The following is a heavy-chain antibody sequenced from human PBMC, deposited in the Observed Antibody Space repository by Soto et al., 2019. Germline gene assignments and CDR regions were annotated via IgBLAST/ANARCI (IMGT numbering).Heavy chain of an antibody. Sequence: QVQLVQSGAEVKKPGSSVKVSCKASGGTFSSYTISWVRQAPGQGLEWMGRIIPILGIANYAQNFQGRVTITANKSTRTAYMELSSLRSDDTAVYYCARRLGYCTTSSCQPFGEWGQGTLVTVSS. V-gene: IGHV1-69*02. CDR2: IIPILGIA. CDR3: ARRLGYCTTSSCQPFGE. J-gene: IGHJ4*02. CDR1: GGTFSSYT. D-gene: IGHD2-2*01.